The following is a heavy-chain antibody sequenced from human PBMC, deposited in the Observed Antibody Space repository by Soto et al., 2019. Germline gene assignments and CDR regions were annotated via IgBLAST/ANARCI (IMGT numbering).Heavy chain of an antibody. Sequence: SETLSLTCTVSGDSISSGSYWGCLRQPPGEGLEWIASIYHGGTTFYNPSLKSRISISVHTSKIQFSLRLPSVTAAQTATYYCARVHVMVVAGSTFNYWGRGTLVTVSS. V-gene: IGHV4-38-2*02. CDR1: GDSISSGSY. CDR3: ARVHVMVVAGSTFNY. CDR2: IYHGGTT. J-gene: IGHJ4*03. D-gene: IGHD6-19*01.